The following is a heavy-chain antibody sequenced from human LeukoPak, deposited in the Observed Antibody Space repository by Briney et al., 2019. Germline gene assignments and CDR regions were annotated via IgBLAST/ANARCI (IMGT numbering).Heavy chain of an antibody. J-gene: IGHJ6*02. D-gene: IGHD3-10*01. CDR2: INPSGDST. CDR1: GYTFTTYY. CDR3: ARDYYGSVERYGMDV. V-gene: IGHV1-46*01. Sequence: ASVKVSCKASGYTFTTYYMHWVRQAPGQGLQWMGIINPSGDSTSYAQKFQGRVTMTRDTSTSTVYMELSSLRSEDTAVYYCARDYYGSVERYGMDVWGQGTTVTVSS.